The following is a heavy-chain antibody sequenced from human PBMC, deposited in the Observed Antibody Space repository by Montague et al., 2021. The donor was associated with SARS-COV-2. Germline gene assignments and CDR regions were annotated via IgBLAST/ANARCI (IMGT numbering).Heavy chain of an antibody. Sequence: TLSLTCTVSGGSISSGTNYWSWIRQPAGKGLEWIGRIYYSGPTNYNPSLKSRVTMSVDTSKNQFSLILTSVTAADTAVYYCARDFSTTSGWYEVNYLDYWGLGIQVTVSS. J-gene: IGHJ4*02. CDR2: IYYSGPT. CDR1: GGSISSGTNY. D-gene: IGHD6-19*01. V-gene: IGHV4-61*02. CDR3: ARDFSTTSGWYEVNYLDY.